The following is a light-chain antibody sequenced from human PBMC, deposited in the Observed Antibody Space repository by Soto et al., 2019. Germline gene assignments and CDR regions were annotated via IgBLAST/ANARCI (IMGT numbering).Light chain of an antibody. J-gene: IGKJ4*01. CDR2: GAS. CDR3: QQYNNCPLT. V-gene: IGKV3-15*01. Sequence: EIVMTQSPATLSVSPGESATLSCRASQSVSNNLAWYQQKPGQAPRLLIYGASARATGIPARFSGSGSGTEFTLTISSLQSEDFAVYYCQQYNNCPLTFGGGTKVEIK. CDR1: QSVSNN.